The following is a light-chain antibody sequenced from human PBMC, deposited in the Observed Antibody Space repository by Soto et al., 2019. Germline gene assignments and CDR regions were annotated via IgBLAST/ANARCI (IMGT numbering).Light chain of an antibody. Sequence: DIQVTQSPSSLSASVGDRVTITCRTSQGITDDLGWYQQKPGTAPNRPIYDASRLHRGVPSRLSRSGSGTEFSLTVSRLRPEDFATYYCLQHHSFPWTFGEGTKVDIK. V-gene: IGKV1-17*01. CDR2: DAS. J-gene: IGKJ1*01. CDR1: QGITDD. CDR3: LQHHSFPWT.